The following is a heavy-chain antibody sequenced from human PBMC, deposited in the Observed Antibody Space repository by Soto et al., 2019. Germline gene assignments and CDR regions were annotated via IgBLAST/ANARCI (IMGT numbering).Heavy chain of an antibody. CDR2: IIPIFGTA. D-gene: IGHD2-2*01. CDR1: GGTLSSYA. J-gene: IGHJ6*02. Sequence: SVKVSCKASGGTLSSYAISWVRQAPGQGLEWMGGIIPIFGTANYAQKFQGRVTITADESTSTAYMELSSLRSEDTAVYYCASCSSTSCYPDYYYYGMDVCGQGPTVTVSS. CDR3: ASCSSTSCYPDYYYYGMDV. V-gene: IGHV1-69*13.